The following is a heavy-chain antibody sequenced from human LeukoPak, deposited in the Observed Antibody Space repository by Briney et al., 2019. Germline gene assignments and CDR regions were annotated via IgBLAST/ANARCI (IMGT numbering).Heavy chain of an antibody. CDR1: GFTFDDYA. CDR2: ISWNSGSI. Sequence: PGGSLRLSCAASGFTFDDYAMHWVRQAPGKGLEWVSGISWNSGSIGYADSVKGRFTISRDNAKNSLYLQMNSLRAEDTALYYCAKDFTRRTGALDDAFDIWGQGTMVTVSS. V-gene: IGHV3-9*01. CDR3: AKDFTRRTGALDDAFDI. D-gene: IGHD7-27*01. J-gene: IGHJ3*02.